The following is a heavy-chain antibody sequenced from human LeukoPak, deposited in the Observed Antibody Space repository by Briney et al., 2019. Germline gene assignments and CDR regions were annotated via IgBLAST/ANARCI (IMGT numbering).Heavy chain of an antibody. Sequence: SQTLSLTCAISGDSVSSHSATWNWIRQSPSRGLEWLGRTCYRSKWVSDYAVSVKSRTTFNPDTSTNQLSLQLNSVTPEDTAVYYCARGSGSYYAIDIWGQGTMVTVSS. V-gene: IGHV6-1*01. J-gene: IGHJ3*02. CDR1: GDSVSSHSAT. CDR3: ARGSGSYYAIDI. D-gene: IGHD1-26*01. CDR2: TCYRSKWVS.